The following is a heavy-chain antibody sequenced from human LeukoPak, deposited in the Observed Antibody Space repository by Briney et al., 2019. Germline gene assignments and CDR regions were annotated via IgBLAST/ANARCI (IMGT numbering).Heavy chain of an antibody. D-gene: IGHD3-10*02. V-gene: IGHV3-23*01. Sequence: ETLSLTCTVSGSSISSYYWSWVRQAPGKGLEWVSGIGSDGSTHYAESVKGRFAISRDNSKSTLYLQMNSLRAEDTALYYCAKDLHYYVAMDVWGQGTTVTVSS. J-gene: IGHJ6*02. CDR2: IGSDGST. CDR1: GSSISSYY. CDR3: AKDLHYYVAMDV.